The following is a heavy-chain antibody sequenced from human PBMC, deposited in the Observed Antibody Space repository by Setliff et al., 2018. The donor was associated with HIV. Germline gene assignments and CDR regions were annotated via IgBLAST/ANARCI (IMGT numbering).Heavy chain of an antibody. CDR3: ARYDSSGYYPSNYYYGMDV. Sequence: SVKVSCKASGGTLSSYAISWVRQAPGQGLEWMGRIIPIFGTANYAQKLQGRVTMTTDTSTSTVYMELRSLRSDDTAVYYCARYDSSGYYPSNYYYGMDVWGQGTTVTVSS. CDR2: IIPIFGTA. V-gene: IGHV1-69*05. J-gene: IGHJ6*02. CDR1: GGTLSSYA. D-gene: IGHD3-22*01.